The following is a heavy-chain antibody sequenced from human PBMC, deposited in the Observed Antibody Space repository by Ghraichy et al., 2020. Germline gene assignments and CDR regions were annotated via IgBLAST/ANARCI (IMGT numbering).Heavy chain of an antibody. V-gene: IGHV7-4-1*02. D-gene: IGHD2-21*02. CDR3: ARGSDGDLDY. CDR2: IKTNTEKP. CDR1: GYTFTHYA. Sequence: ASVKVSCKASGYTFTHYAINWVRQAPGQGLEWMGWIKTNTEKPAYAQVFTGRFVFSLDTFDNTAYLQISTLKAEDTAVYYCARGSDGDLDYWGQGTLVSVAP. J-gene: IGHJ4*02.